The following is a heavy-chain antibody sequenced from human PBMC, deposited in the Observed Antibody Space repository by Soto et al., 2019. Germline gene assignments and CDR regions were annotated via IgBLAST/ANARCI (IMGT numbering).Heavy chain of an antibody. J-gene: IGHJ4*02. Sequence: GGSLRLSCAASGSAFRTHGMHWVRQAPGKGLEWVAVIWGDESKKYYADSVKGRFTISKDNSKNTLFLQMNTLRAEDTAVYYCARGAVAAGDFDYWGQGTLVTV. CDR2: IWGDESKK. CDR3: ARGAVAAGDFDY. D-gene: IGHD2-15*01. CDR1: GSAFRTHG. V-gene: IGHV3-33*01.